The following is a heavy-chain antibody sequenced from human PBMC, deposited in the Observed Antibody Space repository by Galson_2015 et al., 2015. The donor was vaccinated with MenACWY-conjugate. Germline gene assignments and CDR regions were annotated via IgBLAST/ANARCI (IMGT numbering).Heavy chain of an antibody. J-gene: IGHJ6*02. D-gene: IGHD2-2*01. CDR2: IWYDGSNK. V-gene: IGHV3-33*01. CDR3: AREARWGYCSSTSCYGYYGMDV. CDR1: GFTFSSYG. Sequence: SLRLSCAASGFTFSSYGMHWVRQAPGKGLEWVAVIWYDGSNKYYADSVKGRFTISRDNSKNTLYLQMNSLRAEDTAVYYCAREARWGYCSSTSCYGYYGMDVRGQGTTVTVSS.